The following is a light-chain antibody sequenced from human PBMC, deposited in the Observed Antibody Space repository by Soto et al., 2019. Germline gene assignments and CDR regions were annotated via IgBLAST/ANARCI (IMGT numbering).Light chain of an antibody. CDR1: QSVSSN. Sequence: EIVMTQSPATLSVSPGERATLSCRASQSVSSNLAWYQQKPGPAPRLLIYGASTRATGIPARFSGSGSGTEFTITISRQQAEDFAVYYCQQYNNLWTFGQGTKVEIK. CDR3: QQYNNLWT. CDR2: GAS. V-gene: IGKV3-15*01. J-gene: IGKJ1*01.